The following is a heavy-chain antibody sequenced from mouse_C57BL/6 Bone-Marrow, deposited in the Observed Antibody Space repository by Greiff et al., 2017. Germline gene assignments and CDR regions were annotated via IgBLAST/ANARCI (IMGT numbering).Heavy chain of an antibody. D-gene: IGHD1-1*01. CDR2: IDPSDSYT. Sequence: QVQLKQPGAELVMPGASVKLSCKASGYTFTSYWMHWVKQRPGQGLEWLGEIDPSDSYTNYNQKFKGKSTLTVDKSSSTAYMQLSSLTSEDSAVYYCARAFYYYGSSPWFAYWGQGTLVTVSA. J-gene: IGHJ3*01. V-gene: IGHV1-69*01. CDR1: GYTFTSYW. CDR3: ARAFYYYGSSPWFAY.